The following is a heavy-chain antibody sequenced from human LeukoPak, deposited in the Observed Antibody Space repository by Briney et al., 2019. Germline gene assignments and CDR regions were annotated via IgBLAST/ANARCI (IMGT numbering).Heavy chain of an antibody. CDR2: INSDGSST. J-gene: IGHJ4*02. CDR3: ARGGVDTAIGFGPGADY. V-gene: IGHV3-74*01. CDR1: GFTFSSYW. Sequence: GGSLRLSCAASGFTFSSYWMHWVRHAPGKGLVWVSRINSDGSSTSYADSVKGRFTISRDNAKNTLYLQMNSLRAEDTAVYYCARGGVDTAIGFGPGADYWGQGTLVTVSS. D-gene: IGHD5-18*01.